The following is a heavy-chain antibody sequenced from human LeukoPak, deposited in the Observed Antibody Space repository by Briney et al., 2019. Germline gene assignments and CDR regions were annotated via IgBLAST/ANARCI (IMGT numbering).Heavy chain of an antibody. CDR2: ISSSGSTI. CDR3: ARDRLGATYFDY. CDR1: GFTFSSYE. Sequence: GGSLRLSCAASGFTFSSYEMNWVRQAPGKGLEWVSYISSSGSTIYYADSVKGRFTSSRDNAKNSLYLQMNSLRAEDTAVYYCARDRLGATYFDYWGQGTLVTVSS. J-gene: IGHJ4*02. V-gene: IGHV3-48*03. D-gene: IGHD1-26*01.